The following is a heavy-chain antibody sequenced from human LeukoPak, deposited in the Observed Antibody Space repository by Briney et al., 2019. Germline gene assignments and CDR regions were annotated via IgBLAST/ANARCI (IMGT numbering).Heavy chain of an antibody. CDR1: GFTFSSSG. D-gene: IGHD2-2*01. Sequence: SGGSLRLSCAASGFTFSSSGMHWVRQAPGKGLEWVAVISYDGSNKYYADSVKGRFTFSRDNSKNTLYLQMNSLRAEDTAVYYCAKEYCSSSVCHSLDYWGQGTLVTVSS. CDR3: AKEYCSSSVCHSLDY. CDR2: ISYDGSNK. V-gene: IGHV3-30*18. J-gene: IGHJ4*02.